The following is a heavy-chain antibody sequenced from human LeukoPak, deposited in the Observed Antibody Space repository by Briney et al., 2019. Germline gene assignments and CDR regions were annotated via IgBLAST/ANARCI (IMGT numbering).Heavy chain of an antibody. D-gene: IGHD3-22*01. V-gene: IGHV4-59*08. CDR3: ARRYDSTLYYYYYMDV. J-gene: IGHJ6*03. CDR2: IYYGGST. CDR1: GGSISSYY. Sequence: SETLSLTCTVSGGSISSYYWSWIRQPPGKGLEWIGYIYYGGSTNYNPSLKSRVTISVDTSKNQFSLKLSSVTAADTAVYYCARRYDSTLYYYYYMDVWGKGTTVTVSS.